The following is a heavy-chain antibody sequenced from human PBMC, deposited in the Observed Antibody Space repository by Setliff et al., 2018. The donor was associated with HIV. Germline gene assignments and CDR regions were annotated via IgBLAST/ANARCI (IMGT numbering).Heavy chain of an antibody. CDR2: IYYSGRT. Sequence: SETLSLTCTVSGYSISSGYYWGWIRQPPGKGLEWLGSIYYSGRTYYNPSLKSRFIISVDTSKNQFSLRLSSVTAADTAVYYCARVGWDYYDSSGVGEFDCGSQCALVTISS. D-gene: IGHD3-22*01. J-gene: IGHJ4*02. V-gene: IGHV4-38-2*02. CDR3: ARVGWDYYDSSGVGEFDC. CDR1: GYSISSGYY.